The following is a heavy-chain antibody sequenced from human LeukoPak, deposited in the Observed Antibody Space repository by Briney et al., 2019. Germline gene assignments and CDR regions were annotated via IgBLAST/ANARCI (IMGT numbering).Heavy chain of an antibody. CDR3: ARGCSSTSCYWSDY. J-gene: IGHJ4*02. CDR1: GYTFTSYG. Sequence: AASVKVSCKASGYTFTSYGISWVRQAPGQGLEWMGWISAYNGNTNYAQKLQGRVTMTTDTSTSTAYMELRSLRSDDTAVYYCARGCSSTSCYWSDYWGQGTLVTVSS. CDR2: ISAYNGNT. V-gene: IGHV1-18*01. D-gene: IGHD2-2*01.